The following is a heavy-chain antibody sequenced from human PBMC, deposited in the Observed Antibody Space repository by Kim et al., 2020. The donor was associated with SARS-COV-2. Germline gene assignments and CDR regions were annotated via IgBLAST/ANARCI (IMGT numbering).Heavy chain of an antibody. CDR3: TTTLWSGIPREI. Sequence: GGSLRLSCVASGFTLNTAWMIWVCQPPGKGPAWVGRLKSQSGGGTIDYGAPVKGRFTISTDDSKNTLYLQMNSLKTDDTAVYYCTTTLWSGIPREIWGPGTMVTVTS. V-gene: IGHV3-15*01. J-gene: IGHJ3*02. CDR2: LKSQSGGGTI. D-gene: IGHD2-21*01. CDR1: GFTLNTAW.